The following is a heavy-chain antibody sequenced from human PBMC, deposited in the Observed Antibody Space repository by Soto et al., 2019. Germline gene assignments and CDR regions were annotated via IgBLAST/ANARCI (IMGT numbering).Heavy chain of an antibody. CDR2: IYYSGST. J-gene: IGHJ4*02. CDR3: ALRLGDPGRLYFDY. D-gene: IGHD3-16*01. Sequence: QVQLQESGPGLVKPSQTLSLTCTVSGGSISSGGYYWSWIRQHPGKGLEWIGYIYYSGSTYYNPSLTSRVTISVDTSKTQFPLTLSSVTAADTAVYYCALRLGDPGRLYFDYWGQGTLVTVSS. CDR1: GGSISSGGYY. V-gene: IGHV4-31*03.